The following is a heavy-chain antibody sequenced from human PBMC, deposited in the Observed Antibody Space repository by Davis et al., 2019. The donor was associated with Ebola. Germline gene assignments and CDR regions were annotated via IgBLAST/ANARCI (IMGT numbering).Heavy chain of an antibody. V-gene: IGHV4-38-2*02. CDR2: IYHSGST. J-gene: IGHJ6*02. CDR1: GYSISSGYY. CDR3: AREPIYGDYFYPPYYYYGMDV. D-gene: IGHD4-17*01. Sequence: SETLSLTCTVSGYSISSGYYWGWIRQPPGKGLEWIGSIYHSGSTYYNPSLKSRVTISVDTSKNQFSLKLSSVTAADTAVYYCAREPIYGDYFYPPYYYYGMDVWGQGTTVTVSS.